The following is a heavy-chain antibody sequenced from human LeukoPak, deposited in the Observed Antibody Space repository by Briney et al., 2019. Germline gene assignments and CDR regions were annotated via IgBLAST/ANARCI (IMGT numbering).Heavy chain of an antibody. V-gene: IGHV3-9*01. J-gene: IGHJ4*02. CDR1: GLTFDDHA. D-gene: IGHD2-21*02. CDR3: AKDVGGRWPLYYFDY. Sequence: GGSLRLSCAASGLTFDDHAMHWVRQAPGQGLQWVSGISWNSGTIAYADSVKGRFTISRDNAKNSLNLQMNSLRPEDTAVYYCAKDVGGRWPLYYFDYWGQGTLVTVSS. CDR2: ISWNSGTI.